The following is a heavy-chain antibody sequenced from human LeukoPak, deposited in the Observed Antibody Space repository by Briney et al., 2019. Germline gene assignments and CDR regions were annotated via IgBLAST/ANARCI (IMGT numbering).Heavy chain of an antibody. CDR2: ISWNSGSI. J-gene: IGHJ4*02. Sequence: GGSLRLSCAASGFTFDDYAMHWVRQAPGKGLEWVSGISWNSGSIGYADSVKGRFTISRDNAKNSLYLHMNSLRAEDTALYYCAKGRDGYNPKYYFDYWGQGTLVTVSS. D-gene: IGHD5-24*01. V-gene: IGHV3-9*01. CDR3: AKGRDGYNPKYYFDY. CDR1: GFTFDDYA.